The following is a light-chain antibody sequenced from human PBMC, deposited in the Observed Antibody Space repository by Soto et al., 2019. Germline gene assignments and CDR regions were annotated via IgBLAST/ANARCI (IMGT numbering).Light chain of an antibody. V-gene: IGLV2-14*01. Sequence: SALTQPASVSGSPGQSITISCTGTSSDVGAYDYVSWYQQYPGKTPKVMISEVSNRPSGVSNRFSGSKSGNTASLTISGLQAEDEADYYCSSYTSSSTYVFGTGTKVTVL. CDR2: EVS. J-gene: IGLJ1*01. CDR1: SSDVGAYDY. CDR3: SSYTSSSTYV.